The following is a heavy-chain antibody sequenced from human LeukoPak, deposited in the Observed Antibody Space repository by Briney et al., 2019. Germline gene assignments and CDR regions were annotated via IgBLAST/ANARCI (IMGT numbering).Heavy chain of an antibody. D-gene: IGHD6-19*01. V-gene: IGHV3-21*01. CDR3: ARDKTEQWLVLEAFDI. CDR2: ISATSSYI. CDR1: GFTFSSYS. J-gene: IGHJ3*02. Sequence: GGSLRLSCAASGFTFSSYSMNWVRQTPGKGLEWVSSISATSSYIYYADSARGRFTISRDNAKNSLYLQMNSLRAENTAVYYCARDKTEQWLVLEAFDIWGQGTVVTVSS.